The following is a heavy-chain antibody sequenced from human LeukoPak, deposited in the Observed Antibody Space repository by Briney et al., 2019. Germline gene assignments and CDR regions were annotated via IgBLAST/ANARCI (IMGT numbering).Heavy chain of an antibody. V-gene: IGHV1-69*13. CDR1: GYTFTSYG. J-gene: IGHJ4*02. D-gene: IGHD4-17*01. CDR3: ASTVTTLKKLGEFDY. CDR2: IIPIFGTA. Sequence: SVKVSCKASGYTFTSYGISWVRQAPGQGLEWMGGIIPIFGTANYAQKFQGRVTITADESTSTAYMELSSLRSEDTAVYYCASTVTTLKKLGEFDYWGQGTLVTVSS.